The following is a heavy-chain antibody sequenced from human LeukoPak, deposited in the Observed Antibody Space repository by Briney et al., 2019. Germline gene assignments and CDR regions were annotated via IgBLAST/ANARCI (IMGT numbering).Heavy chain of an antibody. CDR1: GYTFSGTGWY. J-gene: IGHJ6*03. V-gene: IGHV1-2*02. CDR3: ARDVGSQSYYYYYYMDV. CDR2: IYPNNGAT. Sequence: ASVKVSCKASGYTFSGTGWYLYWLRQAPGQGLECMGWIYPNNGATAYAQKFQGRVAMTRDTSITTAYMGLSRLRSDDTAVYYCARDVGSQSYYYYYYMDVWGKGTPVTVSS. D-gene: IGHD6-13*01.